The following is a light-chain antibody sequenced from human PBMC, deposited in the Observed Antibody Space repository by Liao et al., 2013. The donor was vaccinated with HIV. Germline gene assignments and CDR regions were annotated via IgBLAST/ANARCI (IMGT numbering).Light chain of an antibody. CDR1: NIGGKS. J-gene: IGLJ3*02. CDR3: QVWDSSSDHPWV. V-gene: IGLV3-21*01. CDR2: YDK. Sequence: SYELTQPPSVSVAPGKTATITCGGNNIGGKSVHWYQQKPGQAPVLVIYYDKDRPSGIPERFSGSNSGNTATLTISRVEAGDEADYYCQVWDSSSDHPWVFGGGTKLTVL.